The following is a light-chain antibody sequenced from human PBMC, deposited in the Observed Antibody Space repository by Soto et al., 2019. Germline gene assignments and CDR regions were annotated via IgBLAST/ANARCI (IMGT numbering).Light chain of an antibody. Sequence: DIQMTQSPSSLSASVGDRVTIACRASQGISSYLAWYQQKAGRAPKLLIYTASTLQSGVPSRFSGSGFGTEFTLSISSLQPDDFATYYCQHYNVYPWTFGQGTKVDIK. CDR2: TAS. CDR1: QGISSY. CDR3: QHYNVYPWT. J-gene: IGKJ1*01. V-gene: IGKV1-9*01.